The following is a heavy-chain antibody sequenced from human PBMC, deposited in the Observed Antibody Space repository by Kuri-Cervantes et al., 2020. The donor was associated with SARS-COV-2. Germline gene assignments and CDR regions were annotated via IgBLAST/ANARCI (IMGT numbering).Heavy chain of an antibody. Sequence: ESLKISCTASGFTFGDYAMSWVRQAPGKGLEWIGEINHSGSTNYNPSLKSRVTISVDTSKNQFSLKLSSVTAADTAAYYCASGVRYCSGGSCYRSPYYYYGMDVWGQGTTVTVSS. V-gene: IGHV4-34*01. CDR1: GFTFGDYA. CDR2: INHSGST. D-gene: IGHD2-15*01. CDR3: ASGVRYCSGGSCYRSPYYYYGMDV. J-gene: IGHJ6*02.